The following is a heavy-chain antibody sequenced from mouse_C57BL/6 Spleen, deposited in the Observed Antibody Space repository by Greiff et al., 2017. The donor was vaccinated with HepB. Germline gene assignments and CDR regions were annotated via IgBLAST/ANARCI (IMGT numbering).Heavy chain of an antibody. CDR3: ARSNDGYYVSHFDY. Sequence: QVHVKQPGAELVKPGASVKLSCKASGYTFTSYWMHWVKQRPGRGLEWIGRIDPNSGGTKYNEKFKSKATLTVDKPSSTAYMQLSSLTSEDSAVYYCARSNDGYYVSHFDYWGQGTTLTVSS. D-gene: IGHD2-3*01. CDR2: IDPNSGGT. CDR1: GYTFTSYW. J-gene: IGHJ2*01. V-gene: IGHV1-72*01.